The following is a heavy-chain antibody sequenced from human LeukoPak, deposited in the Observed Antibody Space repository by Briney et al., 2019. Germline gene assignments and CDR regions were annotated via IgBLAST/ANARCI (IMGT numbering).Heavy chain of an antibody. J-gene: IGHJ5*02. D-gene: IGHD3-3*01. CDR3: AREIFGVVKGWFDP. V-gene: IGHV4-39*01. CDR2: IYYSGST. CDR1: GGSPSSSRYY. Sequence: SETLSLTCTVPGGSPSSSRYYWGWIRQPPGKWLEWLGSIYYSGSTYYYPSLKSRVTISVDSSRNPFSLKLSSVTAADTAVYYCAREIFGVVKGWFDPWGQGTLVTVSS.